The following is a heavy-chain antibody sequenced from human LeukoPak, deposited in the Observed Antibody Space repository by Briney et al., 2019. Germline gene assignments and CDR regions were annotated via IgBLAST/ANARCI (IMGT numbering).Heavy chain of an antibody. V-gene: IGHV4-30-4*08. CDR2: IYYSGST. J-gene: IGHJ4*02. CDR1: GGSVSSGDYY. Sequence: SETLSLTCTVSGGSVSSGDYYWSWIRQPPGKGLEWIGYIYYSGSTYYNPSLKSRVTISVDTSKNQFSLKLSSVTAADTAVYYCARLSGSYYPDYWGQGTLVTLSS. D-gene: IGHD1-26*01. CDR3: ARLSGSYYPDY.